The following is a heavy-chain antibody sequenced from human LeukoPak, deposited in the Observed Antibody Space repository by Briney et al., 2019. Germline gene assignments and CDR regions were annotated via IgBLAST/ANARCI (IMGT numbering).Heavy chain of an antibody. J-gene: IGHJ4*02. Sequence: GGSLRLSCAASGFTFSSYSMNWVRQAPGKGLEWVSSISSSSSYIYYADSVKGRFTISRDNAENSLYLQMNSLRAEDTAVYYCASGYSGYDSGDYWGQGTLVTVSS. CDR1: GFTFSSYS. D-gene: IGHD5-12*01. V-gene: IGHV3-21*01. CDR3: ASGYSGYDSGDY. CDR2: ISSSSSYI.